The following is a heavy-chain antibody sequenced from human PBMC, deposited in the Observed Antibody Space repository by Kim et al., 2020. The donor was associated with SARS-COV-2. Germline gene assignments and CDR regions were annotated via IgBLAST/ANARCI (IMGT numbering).Heavy chain of an antibody. CDR2: INTNTGNP. D-gene: IGHD3-10*01. CDR3: ARGPGDGSGSYYWVWFDP. CDR1: FSPFPLSS. Sequence: ASVKVSCPSSFSPFPLSSLPFFLHSPGQWLELMGWINTNTGNPTYAPGFTGRFVFSLDTSVSTAYLQISSLKAEDTAVYYCARGPGDGSGSYYWVWFDPWGQGTLVTVSS. V-gene: IGHV7-4-1*02. J-gene: IGHJ5*02.